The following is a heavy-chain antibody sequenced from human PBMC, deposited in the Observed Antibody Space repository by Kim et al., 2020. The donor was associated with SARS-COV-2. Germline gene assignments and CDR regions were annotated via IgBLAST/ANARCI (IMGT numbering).Heavy chain of an antibody. CDR2: INHSGST. Sequence: SETLSLTCAVYGGSFSGYYWSWIRQPPGKGLEWIGEINHSGSTNYNPSLKSRVTISVDTSKNQFSLKLSSVTAADTAVYYCARDFLWVRVGVWGQGTLVTVSS. D-gene: IGHD3-10*01. CDR3: ARDFLWVRVGV. V-gene: IGHV4-34*01. J-gene: IGHJ4*02. CDR1: GGSFSGYY.